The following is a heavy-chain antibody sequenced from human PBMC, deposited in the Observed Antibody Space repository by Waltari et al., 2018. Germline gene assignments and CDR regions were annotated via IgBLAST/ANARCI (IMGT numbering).Heavy chain of an antibody. CDR1: GGSISSYY. V-gene: IGHV4-59*01. CDR2: IYYSGST. J-gene: IGHJ6*02. CDR3: AREDYYYGMDV. Sequence: QVQLQESGPGLVKPSETLSLTCTFSGGSISSYYWTWIRQPPGKGLEWIGYIYYSGSTNYNPSLKSRVTISVDTSKNQFSLKLSSVTAADTAVYYCAREDYYYGMDVWGQGTTVTVSS.